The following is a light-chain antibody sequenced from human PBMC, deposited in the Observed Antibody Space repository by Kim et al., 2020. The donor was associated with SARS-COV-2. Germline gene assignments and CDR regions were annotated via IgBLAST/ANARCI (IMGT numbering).Light chain of an antibody. CDR3: QHYGDPART. Sequence: GEQTPRLWRARSGFRSNYLTWYQQKPCLAPRPLIYTASSRATGIPDRFSGSGSGTYFPLTIRRLEPEDFAFYYCQHYGDPARTFGQGTKVEIK. CDR1: SGFRSNY. CDR2: TAS. V-gene: IGKV3-20*01. J-gene: IGKJ1*01.